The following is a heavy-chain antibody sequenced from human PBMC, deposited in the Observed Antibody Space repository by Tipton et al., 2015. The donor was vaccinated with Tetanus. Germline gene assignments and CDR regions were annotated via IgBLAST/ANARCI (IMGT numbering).Heavy chain of an antibody. J-gene: IGHJ6*02. CDR1: GGSITRGAYS. CDR3: ARSNSYFYAMDV. CDR2: IYASGTT. Sequence: LRLSCALSGGSITRGAYSWSWIRQPPGKGLEWIGYIYASGTTYSNPSLKSRVTISVGETKRQFSLNLTSVTAADTAVYYCARSNSYFYAMDVWGQGTTVTVSS. D-gene: IGHD5-24*01. V-gene: IGHV4-30-2*01.